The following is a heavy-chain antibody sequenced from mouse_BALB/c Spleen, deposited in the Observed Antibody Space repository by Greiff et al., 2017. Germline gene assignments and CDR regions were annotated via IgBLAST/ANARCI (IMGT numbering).Heavy chain of an antibody. Sequence: EVQLVESGGGLVKPGGSLKLSCAASGFTFSSYTMSWVRQTPEKRLEWVATISSGGSYTYYPDSVKGRFTISRDNAKNTLYLQMSSLKSEDTAMYYCTRDGEVRRRGTFMDYWGQGTSVTVSS. CDR2: ISSGGSYT. V-gene: IGHV5-6-4*01. J-gene: IGHJ4*01. CDR3: TRDGEVRRRGTFMDY. CDR1: GFTFSSYT. D-gene: IGHD2-14*01.